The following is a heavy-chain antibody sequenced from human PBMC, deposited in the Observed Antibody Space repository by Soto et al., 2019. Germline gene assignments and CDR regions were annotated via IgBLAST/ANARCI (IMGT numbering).Heavy chain of an antibody. J-gene: IGHJ6*03. V-gene: IGHV3-23*01. CDR2: IIGSGAET. D-gene: IGHD4-17*01. CDR3: AKHGGYTYYYYLDV. Sequence: EVQLLESGGGLVQPGGSLRLSCAASGFTFSTYAISWVRQAPGKGLEWVSAIIGSGAETYSADSVKGRFTFSRDNTKNTVYLQMNSLRADYTAVYHCAKHGGYTYYYYLDVWGKGTTVTVSS. CDR1: GFTFSTYA.